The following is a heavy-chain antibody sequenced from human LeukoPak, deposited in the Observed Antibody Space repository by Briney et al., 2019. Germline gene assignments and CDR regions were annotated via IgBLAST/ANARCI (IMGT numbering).Heavy chain of an antibody. Sequence: GESLKISCKGSGYTFTSYYIHWVRQAPGQGLEWMGIINPSSGSASNAQKFQGRVTMTRDMSSSTVYMELSSLRAEDTAVYYCAMELELRFHWGQGTLVTVSS. CDR1: GYTFTSYY. D-gene: IGHD1-7*01. V-gene: IGHV1-46*01. J-gene: IGHJ4*02. CDR3: AMELELRFH. CDR2: INPSSGSA.